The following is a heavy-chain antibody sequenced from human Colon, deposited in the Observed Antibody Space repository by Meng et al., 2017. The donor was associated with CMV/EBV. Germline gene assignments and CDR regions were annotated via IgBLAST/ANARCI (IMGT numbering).Heavy chain of an antibody. V-gene: IGHV1-2*02. D-gene: IGHD3-22*01. CDR1: GYPFTDNY. CDR2: INPNSGGT. J-gene: IGHJ4*02. CDR3: ARGKNYYDSSGYRKGLDY. Sequence: GELGQYGAEVKKPGASVKVSCKASGYPFTDNYMHWVRQAPGQGLEWMGWINPNSGGTNYAQKFQGRVTMTRDTSISTAYMELSRLRSDDTAVYYCARGKNYYDSSGYRKGLDYWGQGTLVTVSS.